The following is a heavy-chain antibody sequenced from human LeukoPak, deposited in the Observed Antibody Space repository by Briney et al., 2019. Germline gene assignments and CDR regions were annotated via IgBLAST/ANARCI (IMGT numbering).Heavy chain of an antibody. CDR2: IYTSGST. V-gene: IGHV4-4*07. Sequence: SETLSLTCTVSGGSISSYYWSWIRQPAGKGLEWIGRIYTSGSTNYNPSLKSRVTMSADTSKNQFSLKLSSVTAADTAVYYCARVPRSYYYYYMDVWGKGTTVTVSS. J-gene: IGHJ6*03. CDR1: GGSISSYY. CDR3: ARVPRSYYYYYMDV.